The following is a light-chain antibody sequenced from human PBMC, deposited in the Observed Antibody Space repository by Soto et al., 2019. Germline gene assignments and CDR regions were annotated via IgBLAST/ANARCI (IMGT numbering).Light chain of an antibody. Sequence: DIQMTQSPSSLSASVGDRVTITCRASQGISNYLAWYQQKPGKVPKLLIYAASTLQSGVPPRFSGRGSGTDFTLTISSLQPEDVATYYCQKYNTSPWTFGQGTKVEIK. CDR1: QGISNY. CDR3: QKYNTSPWT. V-gene: IGKV1-27*01. J-gene: IGKJ1*01. CDR2: AAS.